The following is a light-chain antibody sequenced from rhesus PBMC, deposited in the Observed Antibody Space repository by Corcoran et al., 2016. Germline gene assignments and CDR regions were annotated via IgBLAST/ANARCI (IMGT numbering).Light chain of an antibody. CDR2: YAS. J-gene: IGKJ4*01. Sequence: DIQMTQSPSSLSASVGDRVTITCRASQAINNYLAWYQQKLGKAPKPLIFYASSLEIGVPPRVSGSRSGTGYTLTISSLQPEDFATYYGQQYDNFPPPVGGGTRVELK. V-gene: IGKV1-66*01. CDR3: QQYDNFPPP. CDR1: QAINNY.